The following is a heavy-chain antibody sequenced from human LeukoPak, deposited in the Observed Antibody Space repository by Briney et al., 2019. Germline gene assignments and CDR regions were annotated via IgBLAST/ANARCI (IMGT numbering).Heavy chain of an antibody. CDR3: ARVPDILTGYDYYFDY. Sequence: ASVKVSCKASGYTFTSYGISWVRQAPGQGLEWMGWISAYNGNTNYAQKLQGRVTMTTDTSTSTAYMELRSLRSDDTAVYYCARVPDILTGYDYYFDYWGQGTLVTVSS. V-gene: IGHV1-18*01. D-gene: IGHD3-9*01. CDR2: ISAYNGNT. J-gene: IGHJ4*02. CDR1: GYTFTSYG.